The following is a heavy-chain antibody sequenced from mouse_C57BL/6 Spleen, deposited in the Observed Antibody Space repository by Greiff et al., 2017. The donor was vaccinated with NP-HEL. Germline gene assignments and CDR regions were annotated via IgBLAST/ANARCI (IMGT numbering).Heavy chain of an antibody. CDR3: ARWSLYYGSSWFAY. CDR2: IDPANGNT. D-gene: IGHD1-1*01. V-gene: IGHV14-3*01. J-gene: IGHJ3*01. Sequence: EVQLQESVAELVRPGASVKLSCTASGFTIKNTYMHWVKQRPEQGLEWIGRIDPANGNTKYVPKFQGKATITADTSSNTAYLQLSSLTSEDTAIYYCARWSLYYGSSWFAYWGQGTLVTVSA. CDR1: GFTIKNTY.